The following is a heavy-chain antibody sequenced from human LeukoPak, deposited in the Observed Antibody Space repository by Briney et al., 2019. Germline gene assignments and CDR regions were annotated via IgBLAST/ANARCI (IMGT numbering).Heavy chain of an antibody. CDR3: ARPAKPMTTIFIYFDY. CDR2: ISGSGGST. V-gene: IGHV3-23*01. J-gene: IGHJ4*02. Sequence: GGTLRLSCAASGFTFSSYGMSWVRQAPGKGLEWVSAISGSGGSTYYADSVKGRFTISRDNSKNTLYLQMNSLRAEDTAVYYCARPAKPMTTIFIYFDYWGQGTLVTVSS. D-gene: IGHD5-24*01. CDR1: GFTFSSYG.